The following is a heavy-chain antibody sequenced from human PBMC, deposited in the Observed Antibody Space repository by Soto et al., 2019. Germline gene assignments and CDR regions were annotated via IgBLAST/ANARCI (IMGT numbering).Heavy chain of an antibody. CDR2: INPGGGSA. D-gene: IGHD3-10*01. CDR3: ARVGNYYGSGPPRPHYNYAMAV. J-gene: IGHJ6*02. V-gene: IGHV1-46*01. Sequence: GASVKVSCKTSGYTFINYYIHWVRQAPGQGLEWMGIINPGGGSATYAQKFQGRVTMTRDTSTTTVYMELSSLRSEDTAVYFCARVGNYYGSGPPRPHYNYAMAVWGQGTTVTVSS. CDR1: GYTFINYY.